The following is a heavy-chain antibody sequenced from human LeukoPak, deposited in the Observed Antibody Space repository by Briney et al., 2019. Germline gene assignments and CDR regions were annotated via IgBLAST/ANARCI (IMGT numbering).Heavy chain of an antibody. V-gene: IGHV1-18*01. Sequence: ASVKVSCKASGFTFINYGITWVRQAPGQGLEWMGWVSDYNGNTKYALKLQGRVTMTTGTSTTTAYMELRSLRSDDTAFYYCARGVAVAGTNSVYFDPWGQGTLVTVSS. CDR1: GFTFINYG. J-gene: IGHJ5*02. CDR2: VSDYNGNT. CDR3: ARGVAVAGTNSVYFDP. D-gene: IGHD6-19*01.